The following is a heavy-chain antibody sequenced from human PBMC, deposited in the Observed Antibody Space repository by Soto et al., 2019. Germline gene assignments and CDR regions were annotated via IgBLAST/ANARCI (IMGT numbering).Heavy chain of an antibody. CDR3: TTDLLLRIEGTLIPMDV. CDR2: IKSKTDGGTT. V-gene: IGHV3-15*01. J-gene: IGHJ6*02. CDR1: GFTFSNAW. Sequence: KPGGSLRLSCAASGFTFSNAWMSWVRQAPGKGLEWVGRIKSKTDGGTTDYAAPVKGRFTISRDDSKNTLYLQVNSLKTEDTAVYYCTTDLLLRIEGTLIPMDVWGQGTTVTVSS. D-gene: IGHD2-21*01.